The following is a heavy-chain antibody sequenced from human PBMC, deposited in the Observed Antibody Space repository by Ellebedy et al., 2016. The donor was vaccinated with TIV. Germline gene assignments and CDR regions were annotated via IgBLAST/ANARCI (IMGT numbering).Heavy chain of an antibody. D-gene: IGHD5-18*01. CDR2: ISYDGSNK. CDR1: GFTFSSYG. J-gene: IGHJ6*02. Sequence: GESLKISCAASGFTFSSYGMHWVRQAPGKGLEWVAVISYDGSNKYYADSVKGRFTISRDNSKNTLYLQMNSLRAEDTAVYYCARDARDTAMVTRYYYGMDVWGQGTTVTVSS. CDR3: ARDARDTAMVTRYYYGMDV. V-gene: IGHV3-30*03.